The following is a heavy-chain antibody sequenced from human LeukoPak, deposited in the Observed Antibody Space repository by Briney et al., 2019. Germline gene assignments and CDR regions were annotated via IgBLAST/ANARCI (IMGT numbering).Heavy chain of an antibody. Sequence: SETLSLTCTVSGGPISSYYWSWIRQPPGKGLEWIGYIYYSGSTNYNPSLKSRVTISVDTSKKQFSLKLRSVTAADTAVYYCAREGSYGSGSYYNRDDAFDIWGQGTMVTVSS. CDR3: AREGSYGSGSYYNRDDAFDI. CDR2: IYYSGST. V-gene: IGHV4-59*01. J-gene: IGHJ3*02. D-gene: IGHD3-10*01. CDR1: GGPISSYY.